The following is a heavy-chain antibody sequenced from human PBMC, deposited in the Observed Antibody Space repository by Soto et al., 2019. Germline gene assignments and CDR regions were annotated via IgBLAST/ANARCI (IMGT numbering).Heavy chain of an antibody. V-gene: IGHV4-4*02. CDR1: GGPISSTNW. Sequence: SETLSLTCAVSGGPISSTNWWTWVRQPPGEGLEWIGEIHHSGKTNYKSSLKGRVTMSVDKSKNQFSLKLSSVTAADTAVYYCARNGYSSGWYHFDHWGQGTLVTVSS. D-gene: IGHD6-19*01. CDR3: ARNGYSSGWYHFDH. CDR2: IHHSGKT. J-gene: IGHJ4*02.